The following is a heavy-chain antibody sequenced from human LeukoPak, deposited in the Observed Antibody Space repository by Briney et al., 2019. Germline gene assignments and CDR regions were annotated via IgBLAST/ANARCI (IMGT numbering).Heavy chain of an antibody. D-gene: IGHD3-16*01. Sequence: SETLSLTCTVSGGSISSFYGSWIRQPPGKGLEWIGYMYYGGSPNYNPSLKRRVITSLDTSKKQFSLKLNSVTTADTAVYYCVTGRYTYGWYDHWGQGILVIVSS. CDR2: MYYGGSP. J-gene: IGHJ5*02. CDR1: GGSISSFY. V-gene: IGHV4-59*13. CDR3: VTGRYTYGWYDH.